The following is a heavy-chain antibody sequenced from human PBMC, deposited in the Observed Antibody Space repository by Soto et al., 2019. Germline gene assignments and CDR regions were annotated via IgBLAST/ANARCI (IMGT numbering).Heavy chain of an antibody. CDR3: GRMYYDFWSGRKEDYYYYMDV. V-gene: IGHV1-8*01. CDR1: GYTFTSYD. CDR2: MNPNSGNT. Sequence: ASVKVSCKASGYTFTSYDINWVRQATGQGLEWMGWMNPNSGNTGYAQKFQGRVTMTRNTSISTAYMELSSLRSEDTAVYYCGRMYYDFWSGRKEDYYYYMDVWGKGTTVTVSS. D-gene: IGHD3-3*01. J-gene: IGHJ6*03.